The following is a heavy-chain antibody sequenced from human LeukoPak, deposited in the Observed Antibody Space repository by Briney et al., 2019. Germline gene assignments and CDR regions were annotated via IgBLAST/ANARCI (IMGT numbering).Heavy chain of an antibody. Sequence: GKPLNTSCGSSGYSFTSYWIGWVRPLPGKGVEWLGIIYPGDSDTSYRPSFQGQVTISDDTSISPAYLQWSSLTASDTAMYYWARQAVAGPIGFDYWGQGTLVTVSS. CDR3: ARQAVAGPIGFDY. V-gene: IGHV5-51*01. J-gene: IGHJ4*02. D-gene: IGHD6-19*01. CDR2: IYPGDSDT. CDR1: GYSFTSYW.